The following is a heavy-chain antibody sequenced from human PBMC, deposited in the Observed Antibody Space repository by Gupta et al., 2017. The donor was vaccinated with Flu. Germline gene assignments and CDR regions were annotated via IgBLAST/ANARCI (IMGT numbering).Heavy chain of an antibody. CDR1: GFTFSSYA. J-gene: IGHJ4*02. Sequence: EVQLLESGGGLVQPGGSLRLSCAASGFTFSSYAMSWVRQAPGKGREWVSAISGSGGSTDYADSVKGRFTISRDNSKNTLYLQMNSLRAEDTAVYYCAKPDELFPWLTMVRGVIQYFDYWGQGTLVTVSS. D-gene: IGHD3-10*01. CDR2: ISGSGGST. V-gene: IGHV3-23*01. CDR3: AKPDELFPWLTMVRGVIQYFDY.